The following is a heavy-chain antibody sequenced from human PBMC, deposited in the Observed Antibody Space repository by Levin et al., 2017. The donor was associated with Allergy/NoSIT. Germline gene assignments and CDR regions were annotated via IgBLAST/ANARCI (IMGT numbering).Heavy chain of an antibody. Sequence: SETLSLTCAISGDSVSSNSAAWNWIRQSPSRGLEWLGRTYYRSKWYDDYAVSVKSRITISPDTSKNQFSLQLNSVTPEDTAVYYCARTAVAGEPYFDYWGQGTLVTVSS. V-gene: IGHV6-1*01. CDR2: TYYRSKWYD. J-gene: IGHJ4*02. D-gene: IGHD6-19*01. CDR1: GDSVSSNSAA. CDR3: ARTAVAGEPYFDY.